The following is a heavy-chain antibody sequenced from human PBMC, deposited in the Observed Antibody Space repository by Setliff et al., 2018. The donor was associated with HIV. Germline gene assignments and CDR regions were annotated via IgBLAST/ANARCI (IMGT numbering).Heavy chain of an antibody. D-gene: IGHD2-21*02. J-gene: IGHJ4*02. CDR1: GFAFSSHA. CDR2: IKNKAAGETT. CDR3: ATDNCGGDCYLNY. V-gene: IGHV3-15*01. Sequence: GGSLRLSCAASGFAFSSHAMNWVRQAPGKGLEWIGRIKNKAAGETTEYAAPVKDRFIISRDDSKNMLYLQMNSLKTEDTALYYCATDNCGGDCYLNYWGLGTLVTVSS.